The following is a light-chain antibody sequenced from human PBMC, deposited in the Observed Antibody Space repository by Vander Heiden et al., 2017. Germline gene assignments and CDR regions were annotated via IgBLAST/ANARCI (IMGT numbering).Light chain of an antibody. CDR2: TAS. Sequence: DIQMTQSPSSLSASVGDRVTITCRASQSIGRFLNWYQQKPGKAPKLLIYTASSLQSGVPSRFSGSGSGTDFTLTISSLQPEDFATYYCQQCYSTPPTFGQGTNLEIK. CDR1: QSIGRF. J-gene: IGKJ2*01. CDR3: QQCYSTPPT. V-gene: IGKV1-39*01.